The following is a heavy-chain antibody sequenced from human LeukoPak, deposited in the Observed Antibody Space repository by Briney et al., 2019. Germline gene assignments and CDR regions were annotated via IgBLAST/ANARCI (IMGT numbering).Heavy chain of an antibody. CDR3: AREGVPGGFDI. CDR2: ISSSGRTI. J-gene: IGHJ3*02. CDR1: GFTFSSYN. Sequence: GGSLRLSCAVSGFTFSSYNMNWVRQAPGKGLEWVSHISSSGRTIYYADSVKGRFTISRDNAKNSLYLQMNNLRDEDTAVYYCAREGVPGGFDIWGRGTMVTVSS. V-gene: IGHV3-48*02. D-gene: IGHD2-8*02.